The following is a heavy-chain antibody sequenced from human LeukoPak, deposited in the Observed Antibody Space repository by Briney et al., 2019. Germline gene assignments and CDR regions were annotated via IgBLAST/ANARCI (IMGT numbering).Heavy chain of an antibody. Sequence: SETLSLTCTVSGGSISGYYWSWIRQPAGKGLEWIGRIYPSGTTSYNPSLKSRVTVSVDTSKNQFSLNLSSVTAADTAVYYCARSDSSSSHTAFDYWGQGTLVTGSS. CDR2: IYPSGTT. CDR1: GGSISGYY. V-gene: IGHV4-4*07. J-gene: IGHJ4*02. D-gene: IGHD2-2*01. CDR3: ARSDSSSSHTAFDY.